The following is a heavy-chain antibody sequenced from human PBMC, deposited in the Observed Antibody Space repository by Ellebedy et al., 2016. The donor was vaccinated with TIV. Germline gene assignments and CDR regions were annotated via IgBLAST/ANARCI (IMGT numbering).Heavy chain of an antibody. CDR2: ISSRSTYQ. J-gene: IGHJ5*02. CDR3: ERDFSGSGENWFDP. D-gene: IGHD3-10*01. CDR1: GFSLRGYS. Sequence: PGGSLRLSCAATGFSLRGYSMSWVRQTPGKGLEWVSFISSRSTYQYYADSVRGRFTISRDNAKNSVYLQMNSLGVEDTAVYHCERDFSGSGENWFDPWGQGTPVTVSS. V-gene: IGHV3-21*01.